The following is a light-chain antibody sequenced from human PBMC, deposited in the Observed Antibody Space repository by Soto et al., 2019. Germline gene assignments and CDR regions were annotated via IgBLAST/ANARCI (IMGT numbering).Light chain of an antibody. CDR1: QSVSSN. J-gene: IGKJ1*01. CDR3: QQYNNWPPVT. Sequence: EIVMTQSPATLSVSPGERATLSCRASQSVSSNLAWYQQKPGQAPRLLIYGASTRAAGIPVRFSGSGSGTEFTLTISGLQSEDFAVYYCQQYNNWPPVTFGQGTKVEIK. V-gene: IGKV3-15*01. CDR2: GAS.